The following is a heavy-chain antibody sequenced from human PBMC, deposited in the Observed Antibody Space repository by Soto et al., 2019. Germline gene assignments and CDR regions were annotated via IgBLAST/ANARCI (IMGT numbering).Heavy chain of an antibody. CDR2: ISYDGSNK. CDR1: GFTFSSYA. Sequence: QVQLVESGGGVVQPGRSLRLSCAASGFTFSSYAMHWVRQAPGKGLEWVAVISYDGSNKYYADSVKGRFTISRDNSKNTLYLQMNSLRAEDTAVYYCARGRAESLYGEHLDYWGQGTLVTVSS. V-gene: IGHV3-30-3*01. D-gene: IGHD4-17*01. CDR3: ARGRAESLYGEHLDY. J-gene: IGHJ4*02.